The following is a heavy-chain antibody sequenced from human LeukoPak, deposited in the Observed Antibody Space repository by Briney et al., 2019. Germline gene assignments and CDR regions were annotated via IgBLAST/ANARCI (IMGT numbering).Heavy chain of an antibody. Sequence: SVKVSCKASGGTFSSYAISWVRQAPGQGLEWMGGIIPIFGTANYAQKFQGRVTITADESTSTAYMELSSLRSEDTAVYYCARVYSSSWDYYYYGMDVWGQGTTVTVSS. CDR1: GGTFSSYA. D-gene: IGHD6-13*01. CDR2: IIPIFGTA. CDR3: ARVYSSSWDYYYYGMDV. V-gene: IGHV1-69*13. J-gene: IGHJ6*02.